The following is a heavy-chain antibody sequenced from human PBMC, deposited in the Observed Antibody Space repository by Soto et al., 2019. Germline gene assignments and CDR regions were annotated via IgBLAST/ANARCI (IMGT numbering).Heavy chain of an antibody. J-gene: IGHJ3*02. V-gene: IGHV4-4*02. CDR1: SGSISSSNW. CDR3: ARGGIMITFGGVIVISHDAFDI. Sequence: QVQLQESGPGLVKPSGTLSLTCAVSSGSISSSNWWSWVRQPPGKGLEWIGEIYHSGSTNYNPSLKSRVTISVDKSKNQFSLKLSSVTDADTAVYYCARGGIMITFGGVIVISHDAFDIWGQGTMVTVSS. CDR2: IYHSGST. D-gene: IGHD3-16*02.